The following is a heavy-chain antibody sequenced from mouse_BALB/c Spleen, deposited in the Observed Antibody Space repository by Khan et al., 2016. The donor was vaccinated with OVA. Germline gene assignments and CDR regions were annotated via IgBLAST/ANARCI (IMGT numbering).Heavy chain of an antibody. CDR1: GYTFTSYV. V-gene: IGHV1S136*01. Sequence: VQLQQSGPELVKPGASVKMSCKASGYTFTSYVIHWVRQKPGQGLAWIGYIYPYNDDTKYNEKFRYKATLTSDKSSSTAYMERSSLTAEDSAVYYCARNYRYDVYFDYWGQGTTLTVSS. CDR2: IYPYNDDT. D-gene: IGHD2-14*01. CDR3: ARNYRYDVYFDY. J-gene: IGHJ2*01.